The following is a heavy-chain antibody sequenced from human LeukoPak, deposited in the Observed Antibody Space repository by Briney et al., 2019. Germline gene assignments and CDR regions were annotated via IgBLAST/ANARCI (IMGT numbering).Heavy chain of an antibody. J-gene: IGHJ4*02. D-gene: IGHD2-15*01. CDR3: ARVGFGGYLFDF. CDR1: GFTFSSYT. Sequence: GGSLRLYCGASGFTFSSYTMNWVRQAPGKGLEWVTSISSGSSKMDYADAVKGRFTISRDNAKNSLYLQMNSLRVEDTAVYYCARVGFGGYLFDFWGQGTLVTVSS. CDR2: ISSGSSKM. V-gene: IGHV3-21*01.